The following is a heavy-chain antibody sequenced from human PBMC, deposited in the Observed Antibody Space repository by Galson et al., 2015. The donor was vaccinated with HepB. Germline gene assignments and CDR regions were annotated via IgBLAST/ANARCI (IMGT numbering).Heavy chain of an antibody. J-gene: IGHJ6*02. CDR1: GFTFSSYS. V-gene: IGHV3-48*01. D-gene: IGHD5-12*01. CDR2: ISSSSSII. CDR3: ARRRYTGYDDGYFYYGMDV. Sequence: SLRLSCAASGFTFSSYSLNWVRQAPGRGLEWVSYISSSSSIIYYAESVKGRSTISRDNAKNSLYLQMNSLRAEDTAVYYCARRRYTGYDDGYFYYGMDVWGQGTTVTVSS.